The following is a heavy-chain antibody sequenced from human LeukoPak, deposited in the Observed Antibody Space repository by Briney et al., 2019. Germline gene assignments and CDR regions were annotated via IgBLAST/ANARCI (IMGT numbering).Heavy chain of an antibody. CDR3: ARDRHSSTYDAFDI. J-gene: IGHJ3*02. D-gene: IGHD6-13*01. V-gene: IGHV3-21*01. CDR2: ISSSSSYI. CDR1: GFTFSSYS. Sequence: GGSLRLSCAASGFTFSSYSMNWVRQAPGKGLEWVSSISSSSSYIYYADSVKGRFTLSRDNAKNSLYLQMNSLRAEDTAVYYCARDRHSSTYDAFDIWGQGTMVTVPS.